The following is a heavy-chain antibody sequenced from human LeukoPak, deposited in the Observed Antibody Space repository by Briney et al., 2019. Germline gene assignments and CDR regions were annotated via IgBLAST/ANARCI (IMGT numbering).Heavy chain of an antibody. CDR2: ISNSGTTI. CDR1: GFIFSDHY. V-gene: IGHV3-11*01. CDR3: AKDSSGRGFYGSGSIWAPREATFNYFDY. Sequence: PGGSLRLSCAASGFIFSDHYMSWIRQAPGKGLEWVSYISNSGTTIYQGDSVKGRFTISRDNSKNTLYLQMNSLRAEDTAVYYCAKDSSGRGFYGSGSIWAPREATFNYFDYWGQGTLVTVSS. J-gene: IGHJ4*02. D-gene: IGHD3-10*01.